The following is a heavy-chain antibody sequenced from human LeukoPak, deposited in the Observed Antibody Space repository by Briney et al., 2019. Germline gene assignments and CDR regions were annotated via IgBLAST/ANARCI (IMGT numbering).Heavy chain of an antibody. CDR3: ARETAAAARDY. J-gene: IGHJ4*02. Sequence: GGSLRLSCAASGFTFSSYRMNWVRQAPGKGLAWVASISSSSSYIYYADSVKGRFTISRDNAKNSLYLQMNSLSAEDTAVYYCARETAAAARDYWGQGTLVTVSS. CDR1: GFTFSSYR. D-gene: IGHD6-13*01. CDR2: ISSSSSYI. V-gene: IGHV3-21*01.